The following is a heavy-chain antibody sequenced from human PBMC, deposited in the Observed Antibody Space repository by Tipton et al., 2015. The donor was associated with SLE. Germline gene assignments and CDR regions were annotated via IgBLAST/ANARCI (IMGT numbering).Heavy chain of an antibody. CDR2: ISWDGGST. CDR1: GFTFDDYA. V-gene: IGHV3-43D*04. CDR3: ASRLEGTFDY. D-gene: IGHD1-1*01. Sequence: SLRLSCTASGFTFDDYAMHWVRQAPGKGLEWVSLISWDGGSTYYADSVKGRFTISRDNAKNSLYLQMNSLRAEDTAVYYCASRLEGTFDYWGQGSLVTVSS. J-gene: IGHJ4*02.